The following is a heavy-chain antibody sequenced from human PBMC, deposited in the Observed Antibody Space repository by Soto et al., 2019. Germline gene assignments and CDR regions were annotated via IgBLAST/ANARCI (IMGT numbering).Heavy chain of an antibody. CDR2: IHSGGST. CDR3: ARKPRLAAAEFYY. CDR1: DYSINSDSNL. D-gene: IGHD6-13*01. V-gene: IGHV4-28*01. J-gene: IGHJ4*02. Sequence: SETLSLTCTVSDYSINSDSNLWGWIRQPPGKGLEWIGYIHSGGSTYYNPSLKSRVTMSVDTAKNQFSLKLTSVTAVDTAVYYCARKPRLAAAEFYYWGQGVLVTVSS.